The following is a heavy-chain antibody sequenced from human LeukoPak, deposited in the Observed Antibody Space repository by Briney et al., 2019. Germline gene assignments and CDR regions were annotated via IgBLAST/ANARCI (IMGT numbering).Heavy chain of an antibody. D-gene: IGHD6-19*01. V-gene: IGHV4-59*01. J-gene: IGHJ4*02. CDR3: ARHEGSSGPSGMD. CDR1: GGSISSYY. CDR2: IYYSGST. Sequence: MPSEALSLTCTVSGGSISSYYWSWIRQPPGKGLEWIGYIYYSGSTNYNPSLKSRVTISVDTSKNQFSLKLSSVTAADTAVYYCARHEGSSGPSGMDWGQGTLVTVSS.